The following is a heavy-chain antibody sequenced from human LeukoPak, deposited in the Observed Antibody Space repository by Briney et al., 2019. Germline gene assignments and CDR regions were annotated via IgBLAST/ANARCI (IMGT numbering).Heavy chain of an antibody. CDR1: GFTFSDYY. CDR2: IYSGGST. J-gene: IGHJ4*02. D-gene: IGHD3-9*01. V-gene: IGHV3-53*01. CDR3: ARGSGDYDILTGWIPAHFDY. Sequence: PGGSLRLSCAASGFTFSDYYMSWIRQAPGKGLEWVSVIYSGGSTYYADSVKGRFTISRDNSKNTLYLQMNSLRAEDTAVYYCARGSGDYDILTGWIPAHFDYWGQGTLVSVSS.